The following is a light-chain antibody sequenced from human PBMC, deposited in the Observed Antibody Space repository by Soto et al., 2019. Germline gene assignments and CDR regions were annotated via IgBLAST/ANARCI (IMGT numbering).Light chain of an antibody. CDR1: QSISNY. J-gene: IGKJ1*01. CDR2: AAS. Sequence: DIQMTQSPSSLSASVGDRVTITCRASQSISNYLNWYQQKPGKATKLLIYAASSLQGGVPPRFSGGGSGKDFTLTSSSLQPEDFATYDCQQSYRSPETFGQGTKVEV. V-gene: IGKV1-39*01. CDR3: QQSYRSPET.